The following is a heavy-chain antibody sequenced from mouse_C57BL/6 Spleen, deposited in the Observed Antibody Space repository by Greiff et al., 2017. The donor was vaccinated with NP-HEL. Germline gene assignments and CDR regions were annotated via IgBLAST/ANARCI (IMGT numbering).Heavy chain of an antibody. D-gene: IGHD2-2*01. V-gene: IGHV1-39*01. J-gene: IGHJ3*01. Sequence: EVKLMESGPELVKPGASVKISCKASGYSFTDYNMNWVKQSNGKSLEWIGVINPNYGTTSYNQKFKGKATLTVDQSSSTAYMQLNSLTSEDSAVYYCARKTIYGYDGGEYWGQGTLVTVSA. CDR2: INPNYGTT. CDR1: GYSFTDYN. CDR3: ARKTIYGYDGGEY.